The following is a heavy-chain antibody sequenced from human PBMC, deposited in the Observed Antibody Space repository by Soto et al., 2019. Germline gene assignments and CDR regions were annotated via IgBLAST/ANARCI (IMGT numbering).Heavy chain of an antibody. V-gene: IGHV3-66*01. J-gene: IGHJ4*02. Sequence: PGGSLRLSCGASGFTVSSNYMSWVRQAPGKGLEWVSVIYSGGSTYYADSVKGRFTISRDNSKNTLYLQMNSLRAEDTAVYYCARSTGTSDFDYWGQGTLVTVSS. CDR2: IYSGGST. CDR1: GFTVSSNY. CDR3: ARSTGTSDFDY. D-gene: IGHD1-7*01.